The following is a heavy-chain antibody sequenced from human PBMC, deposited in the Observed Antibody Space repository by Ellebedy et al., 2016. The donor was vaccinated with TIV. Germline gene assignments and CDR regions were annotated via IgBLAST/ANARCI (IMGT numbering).Heavy chain of an antibody. Sequence: ASVKVSXKASGGTFSSHAVNWVRQAPGQGLEWMGGIIPNFGTPNYAQNSQDRVTITADESTRTVYMEMSSLRSEDTGVYYCARVDGTSGTRGWGQGTRVTVSS. J-gene: IGHJ4*02. D-gene: IGHD2-2*01. CDR2: IIPNFGTP. CDR1: GGTFSSHA. CDR3: ARVDGTSGTRG. V-gene: IGHV1-69*13.